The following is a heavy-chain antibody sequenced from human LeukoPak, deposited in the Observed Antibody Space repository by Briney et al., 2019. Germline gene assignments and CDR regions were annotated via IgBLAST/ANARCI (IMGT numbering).Heavy chain of an antibody. CDR1: GYTFIGYS. Sequence: SVKVSCKASGYTFIGYSISWVRQAPGHGLEWMGWITPYNGNTNYVQNFQGRVTMTTDTSTSTAYMELRSLGSDDTAVYYCAREYGGNPGLFGYWGQGTLVTVSS. CDR2: ITPYNGNT. V-gene: IGHV1-18*01. J-gene: IGHJ4*02. D-gene: IGHD4-23*01. CDR3: AREYGGNPGLFGY.